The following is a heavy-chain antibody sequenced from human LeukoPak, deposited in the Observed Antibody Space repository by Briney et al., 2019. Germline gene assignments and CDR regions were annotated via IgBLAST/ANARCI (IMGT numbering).Heavy chain of an antibody. CDR2: ISYDGSNK. Sequence: PGGSLRLSCAASGFTFSSYGMHWVRQAPGKGLEWVAVISYDGSNKYYADSVKGRFTISRDNSKNTLYLQMNSLRAEDTAVYYCAKSVFGYSSGWPFDYWGQGTLVTASS. CDR1: GFTFSSYG. V-gene: IGHV3-30*18. J-gene: IGHJ4*02. CDR3: AKSVFGYSSGWPFDY. D-gene: IGHD6-19*01.